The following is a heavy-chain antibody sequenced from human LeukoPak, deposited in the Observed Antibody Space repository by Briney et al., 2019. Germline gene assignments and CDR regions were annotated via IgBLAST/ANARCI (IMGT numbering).Heavy chain of an antibody. J-gene: IGHJ4*02. CDR3: AKWPKSGAVAGFDY. Sequence: GGSLRLSCAASGFTFSSYGMHWVRQAPGKGLEWVSAISGSGGSTYYADSVKGRFTISRDNSKNTLYLQMNSLRAEDTAVYYCAKWPKSGAVAGFDYWGQGTLVTVSS. D-gene: IGHD6-19*01. CDR1: GFTFSSYG. CDR2: ISGSGGST. V-gene: IGHV3-23*01.